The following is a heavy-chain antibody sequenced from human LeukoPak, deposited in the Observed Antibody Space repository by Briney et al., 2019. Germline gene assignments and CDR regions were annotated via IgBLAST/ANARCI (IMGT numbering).Heavy chain of an antibody. CDR3: ARDRRGYYGSGSFDAFDI. CDR1: GFPVSSNY. J-gene: IGHJ3*02. V-gene: IGHV3-53*01. D-gene: IGHD3-10*01. CDR2: IYSGGST. Sequence: PGGSLSLSCAASGFPVSSNYMSWVRQAPGKGLEWVSVIYSGGSTYYADSVKGRFTISRDNSKNTLYLQMNSLRAEDTAVYYCARDRRGYYGSGSFDAFDIWGQGTMVTVSS.